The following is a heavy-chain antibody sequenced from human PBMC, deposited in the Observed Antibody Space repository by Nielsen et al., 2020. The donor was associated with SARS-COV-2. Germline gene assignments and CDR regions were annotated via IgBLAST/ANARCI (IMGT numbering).Heavy chain of an antibody. CDR1: GFTFSSYS. CDR3: AKGGRITIFGGGRNWFDP. J-gene: IGHJ5*02. CDR2: ISSSSSTI. D-gene: IGHD3-3*01. Sequence: GESLKISCAASGFTFSSYSMNWVRQAPGKGLEWVSYISSSSSTIYYADSVKGRFTISRDNSKNTLYLQMNSLRAEDTAVYYCAKGGRITIFGGGRNWFDPWGQGTLVTVSS. V-gene: IGHV3-48*01.